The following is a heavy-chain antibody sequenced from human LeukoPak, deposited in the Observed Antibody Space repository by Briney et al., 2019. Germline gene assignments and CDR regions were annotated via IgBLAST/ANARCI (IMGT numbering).Heavy chain of an antibody. J-gene: IGHJ4*02. CDR1: GFTFSNYA. Sequence: PGRSLRLSCAASGFTFSNYAMHWDRQAPGKGLEWVSVISYDGRDKYSADSVKGRFTISRDNSKNTLYLQMNSLRAEDTAVYYCARGGYSGYDFERFDYWGQGTLVTVSS. CDR3: ARGGYSGYDFERFDY. CDR2: ISYDGRDK. V-gene: IGHV3-30*04. D-gene: IGHD5-12*01.